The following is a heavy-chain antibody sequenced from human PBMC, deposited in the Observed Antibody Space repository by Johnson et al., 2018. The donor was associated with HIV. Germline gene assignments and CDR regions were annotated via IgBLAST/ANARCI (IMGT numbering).Heavy chain of an antibody. J-gene: IGHJ3*02. CDR2: IKQDGSEH. D-gene: IGHD1-26*01. Sequence: VQLVESGGGVVQPGGSLRLSCAASGFTFSSYWMSWVRQAPGKGLEWVANIKQDGSEHYYVDSVKGRCTISRDNATNSLYLQMNSLKTEDTAVYYCTTEVREEKAFDIWGQGTMVTVSS. CDR1: GFTFSSYW. CDR3: TTEVREEKAFDI. V-gene: IGHV3-7*03.